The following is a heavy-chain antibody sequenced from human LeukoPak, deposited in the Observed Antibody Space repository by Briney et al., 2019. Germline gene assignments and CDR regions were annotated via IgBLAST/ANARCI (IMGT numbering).Heavy chain of an antibody. Sequence: PGGSLRLSCAASGFTVSSNYMSWVRQAPGKGLEWVSVIYPGGETYYADFVKGRFIISRDNSKDTLYLQMNSLRAEDTAAYYCASPISGQSFDIWGQGTMVTVSS. V-gene: IGHV3-53*01. CDR2: IYPGGET. CDR1: GFTVSSNY. D-gene: IGHD6-19*01. J-gene: IGHJ3*02. CDR3: ASPISGQSFDI.